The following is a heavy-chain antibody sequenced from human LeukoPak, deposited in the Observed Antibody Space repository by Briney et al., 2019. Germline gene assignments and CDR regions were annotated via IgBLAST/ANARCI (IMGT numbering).Heavy chain of an antibody. D-gene: IGHD6-13*01. J-gene: IGHJ4*02. CDR1: GFTFTTHW. CDR3: ARAPSSSSSWYRGY. V-gene: IGHV3-7*01. Sequence: PGGSLRLSCAASGFTFTTHWMSWVRQAPGKGLEWVASIKQDGSDKDYVESVKGRFTISRDNAKNSLYLQMDSLRAEDTAVYYCARAPSSSSSWYRGYWGQGTLVTVSS. CDR2: IKQDGSDK.